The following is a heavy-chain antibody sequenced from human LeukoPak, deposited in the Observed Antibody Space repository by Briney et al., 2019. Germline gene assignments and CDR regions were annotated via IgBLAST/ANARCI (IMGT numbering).Heavy chain of an antibody. J-gene: IGHJ4*02. CDR2: INGDGRDK. CDR1: GFTFSSYW. V-gene: IGHV3-7*01. CDR3: ARGVDSAIDW. Sequence: GGSLRLFCAASGFTFSSYWMNWVRQAPGKGREWVANINGDGRDKYYVGSVRERFTISRDNADNALYLQMNSLRGDDAAVYYCARGVDSAIDWWGQGTLVTVSS. D-gene: IGHD3-9*01.